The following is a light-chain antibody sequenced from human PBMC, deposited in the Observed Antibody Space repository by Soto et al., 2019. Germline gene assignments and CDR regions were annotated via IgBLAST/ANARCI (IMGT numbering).Light chain of an antibody. CDR2: DAS. V-gene: IGKV3-11*01. CDR1: QTVNNH. J-gene: IGKJ5*01. CDR3: QPRSDWHPSIT. Sequence: EIVVTQSPVTLSLSPGERATLSCWASQTVNNHVAWYQQKPGQAPRLLIHDASSRATGTPARFSGSGSGTDFTLTISSLEPEDFAVYYCQPRSDWHPSITVGQGTRLESK.